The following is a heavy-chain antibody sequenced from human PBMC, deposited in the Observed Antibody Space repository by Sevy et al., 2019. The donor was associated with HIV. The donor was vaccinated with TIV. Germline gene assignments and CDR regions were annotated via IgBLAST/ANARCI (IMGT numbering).Heavy chain of an antibody. CDR3: TTGHSRDGIVVVPFEY. CDR2: IRSKAGGGTT. D-gene: IGHD2-15*01. J-gene: IGHJ4*02. V-gene: IGHV3-15*01. CDR1: GFTFSNAW. Sequence: GGSLRLSCAASGFTFSNAWMSWVRQSPGKGLEWVGRIRSKAGGGTTDYATIVKGKFTISRDDSRGILYLQLNSLETEDTAVYYCTTGHSRDGIVVVPFEYWGQGTLVTVSS.